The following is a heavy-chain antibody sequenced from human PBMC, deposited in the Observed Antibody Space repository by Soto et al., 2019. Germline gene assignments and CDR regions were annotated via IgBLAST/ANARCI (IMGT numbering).Heavy chain of an antibody. CDR3: AKTATYDYVWGDYRYFFDH. J-gene: IGHJ4*02. D-gene: IGHD3-16*02. CDR2: ISGGGDRT. Sequence: GGSLRLSCVASGFPFSTHGMAWVRQAPGKGLAWVSGISGGGDRTQYADGVKGRFTISRDNSKNTVDPQMTSLRAEDTATYYCAKTATYDYVWGDYRYFFDHWGQGTVVTVSS. CDR1: GFPFSTHG. V-gene: IGHV3-23*01.